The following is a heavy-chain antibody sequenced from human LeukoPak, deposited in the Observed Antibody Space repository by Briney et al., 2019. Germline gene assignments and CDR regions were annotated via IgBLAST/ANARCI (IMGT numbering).Heavy chain of an antibody. J-gene: IGHJ4*02. CDR3: ARDPVQDFDF. CDR1: GFTFSSYE. CDR2: ISSSGTTI. Sequence: PGGSLRLSCVASGFTFSSYEFNWVRQAPGKGLDWVAFISSSGTTIYYTDSVKGRFIISRDNSKNSVYLQMSSLRVEDSAVYYCARDPVQDFDFWGQGIKVTVSS. V-gene: IGHV3-48*03.